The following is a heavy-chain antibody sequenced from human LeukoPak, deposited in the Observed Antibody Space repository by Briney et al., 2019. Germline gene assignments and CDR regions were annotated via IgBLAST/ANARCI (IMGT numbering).Heavy chain of an antibody. V-gene: IGHV5-51*01. CDR1: GYSFTSYW. Sequence: GESLKISCKGSGYSFTSYWIGWVRQMPGKGLGWMGIIYPGDSDTRYSPCFQGQVTISADKSIRTAYLRWSSLKASDTAMYYCASPTDWNYYYGMDVWGQGTTVTVSS. D-gene: IGHD1-1*01. J-gene: IGHJ6*02. CDR2: IYPGDSDT. CDR3: ASPTDWNYYYGMDV.